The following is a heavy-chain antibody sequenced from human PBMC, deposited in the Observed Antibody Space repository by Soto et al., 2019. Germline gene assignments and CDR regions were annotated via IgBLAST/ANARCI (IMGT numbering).Heavy chain of an antibody. Sequence: ASVKVSCKASGYTFTGYYMHWVRQAPGQGLEWMGWINPNSGGTNYAQKFQGWVTMTRDTSISTAYMELSRLRSDDTAVYYCARGRGDTAMATGYYYYYGMDVWGQGTTVTVSS. D-gene: IGHD5-18*01. V-gene: IGHV1-2*04. CDR2: INPNSGGT. J-gene: IGHJ6*02. CDR1: GYTFTGYY. CDR3: ARGRGDTAMATGYYYYYGMDV.